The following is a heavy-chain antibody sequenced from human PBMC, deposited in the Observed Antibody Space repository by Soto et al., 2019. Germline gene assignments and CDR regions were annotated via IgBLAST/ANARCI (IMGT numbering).Heavy chain of an antibody. V-gene: IGHV3-23*01. D-gene: IGHD1-7*01. Sequence: GGSLRLSCAASGFTFSSYAMSWVRQAPGKGLEWVSAISGSGGSTYYADSVKGRFTISRDNSKNTLYLQMNSLRAEDTAVYYYAKAFDWNYSIRFDPWGQGTLVTVSS. J-gene: IGHJ5*02. CDR2: ISGSGGST. CDR1: GFTFSSYA. CDR3: AKAFDWNYSIRFDP.